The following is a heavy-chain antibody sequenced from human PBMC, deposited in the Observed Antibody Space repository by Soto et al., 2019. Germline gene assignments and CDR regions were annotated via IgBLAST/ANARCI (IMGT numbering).Heavy chain of an antibody. CDR3: ASHYDILTGYDTVAFDI. CDR2: ISYDGSNK. D-gene: IGHD3-9*01. J-gene: IGHJ3*02. CDR1: GFTFSSYA. V-gene: IGHV3-30-3*01. Sequence: GGSLRLSCAASGFTFSSYAMHWVRQAPGKGLEWVAVISYDGSNKYYADSVKGRFTISRDNSKNTLYLQMNSLRAEDTAVYYCASHYDILTGYDTVAFDIWGQGTMVTVSS.